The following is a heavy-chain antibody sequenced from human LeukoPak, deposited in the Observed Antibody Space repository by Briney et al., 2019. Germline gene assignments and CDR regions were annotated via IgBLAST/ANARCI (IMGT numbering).Heavy chain of an antibody. D-gene: IGHD4-17*01. CDR2: IYYTGST. CDR1: GGSISSADYY. CDR3: ARGGTTVTPGLLWFDP. J-gene: IGHJ5*02. Sequence: SQTLSLTCSVSGGSISSADYYWSWIRQPPGKGLEWIGYIYYTGSTYYNPSLKSRVSISVHTSKNQFSLKLSSVTAADTAVYYCARGGTTVTPGLLWFDPWGQGTLVLVSS. V-gene: IGHV4-30-4*01.